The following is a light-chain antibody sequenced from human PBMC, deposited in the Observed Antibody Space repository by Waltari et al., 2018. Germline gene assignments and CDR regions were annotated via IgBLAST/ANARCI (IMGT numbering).Light chain of an antibody. Sequence: EIVLTQSPGTLSLSPGDRAILSCRASQGVRRSELAWYQQKPGQAPRLLIFGASNRATGIPDRFSGSGSGTDFTLTISRLEPEDFAVYYCLQYGSSPWTFGQGTKVEIK. CDR1: QGVRRSE. CDR3: LQYGSSPWT. CDR2: GAS. V-gene: IGKV3-20*01. J-gene: IGKJ1*01.